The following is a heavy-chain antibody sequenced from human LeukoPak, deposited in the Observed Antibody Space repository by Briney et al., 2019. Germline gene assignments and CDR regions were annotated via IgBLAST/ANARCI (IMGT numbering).Heavy chain of an antibody. D-gene: IGHD6-19*01. J-gene: IGHJ5*02. CDR2: ISGSGGST. Sequence: GGSLRLSCAASGFTFSSYAMSWVRQAPGTGLEWVSAISGSGGSTYYADSVKGRFTISRDNSKNTLYLQMNSLRAEDTAVYYCAKDHSIAVAGTIDPWGQGTLVTVSS. CDR1: GFTFSSYA. V-gene: IGHV3-23*01. CDR3: AKDHSIAVAGTIDP.